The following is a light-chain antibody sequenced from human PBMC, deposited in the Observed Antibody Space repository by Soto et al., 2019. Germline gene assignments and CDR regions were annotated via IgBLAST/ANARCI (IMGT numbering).Light chain of an antibody. CDR2: AAS. CDR1: QSISTF. CDR3: QQSDSTPYT. V-gene: IGKV1-39*01. J-gene: IGKJ2*01. Sequence: DIQMTQSPSSLSASVGDRVTINCRASQSISTFLNWYQQKPGRAPKVLISAASTLQSGVPSRFSGRGSGTEFTLTISSLQPEDFATYYCQQSDSTPYTFGQGTTLETK.